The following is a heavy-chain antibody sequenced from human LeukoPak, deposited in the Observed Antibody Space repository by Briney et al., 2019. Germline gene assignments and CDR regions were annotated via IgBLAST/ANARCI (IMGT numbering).Heavy chain of an antibody. CDR1: GFTFSSFW. Sequence: GGSLRLSCAASGFTFSSFWMSWVRQAPGKGLEWVAKIKQDGSEKYYVDSVKGQFTISRDNAKNSLYLQMNSLRVEDTAVYYCARDFLLIRPRLDNTGYFDYWGQGTLVTVSS. J-gene: IGHJ4*02. CDR2: IKQDGSEK. CDR3: ARDFLLIRPRLDNTGYFDY. D-gene: IGHD3-3*01. V-gene: IGHV3-7*01.